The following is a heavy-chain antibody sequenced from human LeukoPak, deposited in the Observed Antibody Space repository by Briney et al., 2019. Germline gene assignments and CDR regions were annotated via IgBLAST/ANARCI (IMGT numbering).Heavy chain of an antibody. CDR2: IQSDGRNK. CDR3: AVFWSGYHPWAAPLHY. D-gene: IGHD3-3*01. Sequence: GGSLRLSCAASGFTFSSFGMHWVRQTPGKGLEWVAFIQSDGRNKYYTDSVKGRFTISRDNSRNTLYLQMNSLRTEDTAVYYCAVFWSGYHPWAAPLHYWGQGTLVTVSS. CDR1: GFTFSSFG. J-gene: IGHJ4*02. V-gene: IGHV3-30*02.